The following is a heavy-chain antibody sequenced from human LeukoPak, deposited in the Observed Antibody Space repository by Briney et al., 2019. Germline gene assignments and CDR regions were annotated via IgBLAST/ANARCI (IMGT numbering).Heavy chain of an antibody. D-gene: IGHD1-14*01. CDR3: ARMDLWRGAGGWSYFDY. V-gene: IGHV3-66*02. Sequence: GGSLRLSCATSGFIVSSKYMIWVRQAPGKGLEWVSVIHSGGSTYSADSVKGRFTISRDNSKNALYLQMNSLRPEDTAVYYCARMDLWRGAGGWSYFDYWGQGTLVTVPS. J-gene: IGHJ4*02. CDR2: IHSGGST. CDR1: GFIVSSKY.